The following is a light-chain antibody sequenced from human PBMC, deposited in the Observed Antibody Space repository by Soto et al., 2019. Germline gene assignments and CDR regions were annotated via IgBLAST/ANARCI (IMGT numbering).Light chain of an antibody. V-gene: IGLV2-14*01. CDR3: SSYTITNTLV. Sequence: QSALTQPASVSGSPGQSITIFCTGTSSDVGGYNYVSWYQQYPGKAPKLMIYEVSNRPSGVSNRFSGSKYGNTASLTISGLQSEDEADYYCSSYTITNTLVFGGGTKLTVL. CDR2: EVS. CDR1: SSDVGGYNY. J-gene: IGLJ3*02.